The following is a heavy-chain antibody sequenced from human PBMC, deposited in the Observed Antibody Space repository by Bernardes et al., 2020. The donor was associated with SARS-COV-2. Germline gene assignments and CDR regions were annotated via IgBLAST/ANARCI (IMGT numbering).Heavy chain of an antibody. Sequence: GSLRLSCVASGFTFSGYWTHWVRQVPGKGLVWVSRVHPDGSTTIYADSVKGRFTISRDNAKNTLYLQMNSLRAEDTAVYYCARKYGHSYGMDVWGQGTLVTVSS. V-gene: IGHV3-74*01. D-gene: IGHD3-10*01. CDR2: VHPDGSTT. CDR3: ARKYGHSYGMDV. J-gene: IGHJ6*02. CDR1: GFTFSGYW.